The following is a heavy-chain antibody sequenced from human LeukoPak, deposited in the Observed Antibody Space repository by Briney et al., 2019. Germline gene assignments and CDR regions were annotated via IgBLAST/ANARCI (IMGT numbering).Heavy chain of an antibody. Sequence: PGGSVGLSCEASGFDFRNYYMSWVRQAPGKGLEWLANIKYDGTYTNYKDSVKGRLTLSRDNAKNSVYLQMNSLRAEDTAVYYCTRDEGATVATYRFDFWGRGTLVTVSS. CDR3: TRDEGATVATYRFDF. V-gene: IGHV3-7*01. D-gene: IGHD4-23*01. CDR2: IKYDGTYT. CDR1: GFDFRNYY. J-gene: IGHJ4*02.